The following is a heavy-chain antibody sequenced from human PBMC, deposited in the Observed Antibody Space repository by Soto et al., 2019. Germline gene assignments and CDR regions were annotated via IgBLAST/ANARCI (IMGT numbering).Heavy chain of an antibody. V-gene: IGHV3-48*02. J-gene: IGHJ6*02. CDR3: AREGYCGGDCYPDYYNYYGMDV. D-gene: IGHD2-21*02. Sequence: GESLKISCVASGFSFSRYSMNWVRQAPGKGLEWVSYISSSSSTIYYADSVKGRFTISRDNAKNSLYLQMNSLRDEDTAVYYCAREGYCGGDCYPDYYNYYGMDVWGQETTVTVSS. CDR1: GFSFSRYS. CDR2: ISSSSSTI.